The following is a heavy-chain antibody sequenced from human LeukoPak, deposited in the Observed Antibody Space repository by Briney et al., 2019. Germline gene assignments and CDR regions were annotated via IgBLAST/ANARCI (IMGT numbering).Heavy chain of an antibody. CDR1: GFTFSSYD. Sequence: GGSLRLSCAASGFTFSSYDMHWARQAPGNGLEWVSYIRSSSSTIDYADSVKGRFTISRDNAKHSLHLQMNSLRDEHTAVYYCAGGVGALDYWGQGTLVTVSS. CDR2: IRSSSSTI. J-gene: IGHJ4*02. V-gene: IGHV3-48*02. D-gene: IGHD1-26*01. CDR3: AGGVGALDY.